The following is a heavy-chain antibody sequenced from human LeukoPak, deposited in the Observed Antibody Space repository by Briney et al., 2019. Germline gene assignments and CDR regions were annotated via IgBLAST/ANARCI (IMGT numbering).Heavy chain of an antibody. Sequence: ASVKVSCKASGYTFTGYYMHWVRQAPGHGLEWMGRINPNSGGTNYAQKLQGRVTMTRDTSTSTAYMELSRLRADDTAVYCCARVFVGGSSFGESIDYWGQGTLVTVPS. CDR1: GYTFTGYY. CDR3: ARVFVGGSSFGESIDY. CDR2: INPNSGGT. V-gene: IGHV1-2*06. D-gene: IGHD3-10*01. J-gene: IGHJ4*02.